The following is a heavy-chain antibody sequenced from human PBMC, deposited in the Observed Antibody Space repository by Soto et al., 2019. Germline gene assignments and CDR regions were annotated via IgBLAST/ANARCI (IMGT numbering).Heavy chain of an antibody. V-gene: IGHV3-74*01. D-gene: IGHD4-4*01. CDR3: ASLGSRGTTAFDI. J-gene: IGHJ3*02. CDR1: GFTFSSYW. Sequence: PVGSLRLSCAASGFTFSSYWMHWVRQAPGKGLEWVSRINSNSSNTNYADSVKGRFTISRDNAKNSLYLQMNSLRAEDTAVYYCASLGSRGTTAFDIWGQGTMVTVSS. CDR2: INSNSSNT.